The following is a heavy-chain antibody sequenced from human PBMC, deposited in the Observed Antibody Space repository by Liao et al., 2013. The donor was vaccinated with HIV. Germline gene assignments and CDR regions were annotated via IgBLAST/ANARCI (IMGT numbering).Heavy chain of an antibody. J-gene: IGHJ3*02. Sequence: QVQLQETGPRLVKPSETLSLTCGVSRGSISSYQWSWIRQAPGKGLECLGYISQSGGANYNPSLKSRLTLLIDTSKNQFSLRLNSVTAADTAVYYCARRSGGLHDSFDIWGQGTMVTVSS. D-gene: IGHD2-8*02. CDR1: RGSISSYQ. V-gene: IGHV4-59*01. CDR2: ISQSGGA. CDR3: ARRSGGLHDSFDI.